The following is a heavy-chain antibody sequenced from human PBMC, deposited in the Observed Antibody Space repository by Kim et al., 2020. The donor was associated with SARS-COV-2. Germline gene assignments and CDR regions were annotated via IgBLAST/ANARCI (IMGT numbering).Heavy chain of an antibody. J-gene: IGHJ5*02. CDR3: ATVCRYFYWRKLGFDP. CDR2: IYYSGST. D-gene: IGHD3-3*01. CDR1: GGPISSSGYY. Sequence: SETLSLTCTVSGGPISSSGYYWGWIRQHPGKGLEWIGYIYYSGSTYYNPSLKSRVTISVDTSKNQFSLKLSSVTAADTAVYYCATVCRYFYWRKLGFDP. V-gene: IGHV4-39*01.